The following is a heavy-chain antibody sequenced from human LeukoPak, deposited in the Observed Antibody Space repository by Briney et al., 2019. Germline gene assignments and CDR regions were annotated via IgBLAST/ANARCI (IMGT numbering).Heavy chain of an antibody. Sequence: GGSLRLSCAVSGFTFRTYWMHWVRQAPGKGLEWVAVIWYDGSNKYYADSVKGRFTISRDNSKNTLYLQMNSLRAEDTAVYYCARGGVFWSGYYQRDGMDVWGQGTTVTVSS. CDR3: ARGGVFWSGYYQRDGMDV. V-gene: IGHV3-33*08. J-gene: IGHJ6*02. CDR2: IWYDGSNK. CDR1: GFTFRTYW. D-gene: IGHD3-3*01.